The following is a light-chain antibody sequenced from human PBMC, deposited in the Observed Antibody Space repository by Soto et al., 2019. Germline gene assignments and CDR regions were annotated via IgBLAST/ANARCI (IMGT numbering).Light chain of an antibody. CDR2: GAS. V-gene: IGKV3-15*01. J-gene: IGKJ1*01. CDR3: QQYNNWPPLT. CDR1: QSVSGN. Sequence: EIVMTQSPATLSVSPGERATLSCRASQSVSGNLAWYQQKPGQAPRLLIYGASTRATGIPARFSGSGSGTAFTLTISSLQSEDFAVYYCQQYNNWPPLTFGQGTKVEIK.